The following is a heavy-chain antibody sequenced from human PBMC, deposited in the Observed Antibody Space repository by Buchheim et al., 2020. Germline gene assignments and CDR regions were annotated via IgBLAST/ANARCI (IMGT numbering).Heavy chain of an antibody. CDR2: IYHSGST. D-gene: IGHD3-22*01. CDR3: ARGGLEYDSSGYYYYYYGMDV. J-gene: IGHJ6*01. Sequence: QLQLQESGSGLVKPSQTLSLTCAVSGGSISSGGYSWSWIRQPPGKGLEWIGYIYHSGSTYYNPSLKSRVTISVDSSKNQFSLKLSSVTAADTAVYYCARGGLEYDSSGYYYYYYGMDVWGQGTT. CDR1: GGSISSGGYS. V-gene: IGHV4-30-2*01.